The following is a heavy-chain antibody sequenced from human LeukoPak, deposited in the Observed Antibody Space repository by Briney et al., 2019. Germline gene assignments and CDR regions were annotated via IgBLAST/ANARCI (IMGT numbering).Heavy chain of an antibody. J-gene: IGHJ6*03. CDR3: ARVAWGYCSSTSCSPSYYYMDV. D-gene: IGHD2-2*01. V-gene: IGHV1-69*05. Sequence: ASVKVSCKASGGTFSSYAISWVRQAPGQGLEWMGGIIPIFGTANYAQKFQGRVTITTDESTSTAYMELSSLRSEDTAVYYCARVAWGYCSSTSCSPSYYYMDVWGKGTTVTVSS. CDR1: GGTFSSYA. CDR2: IIPIFGTA.